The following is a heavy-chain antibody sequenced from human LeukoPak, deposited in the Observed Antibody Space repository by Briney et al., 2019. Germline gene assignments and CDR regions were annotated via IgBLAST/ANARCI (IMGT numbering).Heavy chain of an antibody. D-gene: IGHD1-1*01. J-gene: IGHJ3*02. CDR3: AKGCEASTGTTFDAFDI. V-gene: IGHV3-23*01. CDR1: GFTFSSYA. CDR2: ISGSGGST. Sequence: GGSLRLSCAASGFTFSSYAMSWVRQAPGKGLEWVSAISGSGGSTYYADSVKGRFTISRVNSKNTLYLQMNSLRAEDTAVYYCAKGCEASTGTTFDAFDIWGQGIMVTVSS.